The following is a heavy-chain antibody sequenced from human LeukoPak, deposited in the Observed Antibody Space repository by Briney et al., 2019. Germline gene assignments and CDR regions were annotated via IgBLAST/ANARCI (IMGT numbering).Heavy chain of an antibody. CDR2: IFPADSDT. CDR3: ARQGSSGPS. J-gene: IGHJ5*02. D-gene: IGHD6-19*01. V-gene: IGHV5-51*01. CDR1: GYRFTSYW. Sequence: GESLKISCKVSGYRFTSYWIGWLRQMPGKGLEWMGIIFPADSDTRYSPSFQGQVTISADKSISTAYLQWSSLRASDTAMYYCARQGSSGPSWGQRTLVTVST.